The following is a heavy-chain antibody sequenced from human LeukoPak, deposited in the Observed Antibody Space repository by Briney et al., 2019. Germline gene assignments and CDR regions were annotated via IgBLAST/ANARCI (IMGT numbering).Heavy chain of an antibody. CDR3: TTDPYYYDSSEPC. CDR2: LYSGGSS. Sequence: GGSLRLSCAASGFTVSNSYMSWVRQAPGKGLEWVSVLYSGGSSYDADSVKARFTISRDNSKNTLYLQMNSLKTEDTAVYYCTTDPYYYDSSEPCWGQGTLVTVSS. J-gene: IGHJ4*02. D-gene: IGHD3-22*01. CDR1: GFTVSNSY. V-gene: IGHV3-66*01.